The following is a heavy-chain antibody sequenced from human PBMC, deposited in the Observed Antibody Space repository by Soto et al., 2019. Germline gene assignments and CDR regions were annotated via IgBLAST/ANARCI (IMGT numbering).Heavy chain of an antibody. V-gene: IGHV5-10-1*01. J-gene: IGHJ6*02. CDR3: ASYSQRNYDYGMDV. D-gene: IGHD4-4*01. CDR1: GYSFTSSW. CDR2: IDPSDSYT. Sequence: GESLQISCEGSGYSFTSSWISWVRQMPGKDLEWMGRIDPSDSYTNYSPSFQGHVTISADKSISTAYLQWSSLKASDTAMYYCASYSQRNYDYGMDVWGQGTTVTVS.